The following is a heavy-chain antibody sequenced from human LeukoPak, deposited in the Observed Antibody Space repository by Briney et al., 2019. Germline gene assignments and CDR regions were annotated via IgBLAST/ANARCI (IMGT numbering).Heavy chain of an antibody. J-gene: IGHJ6*03. Sequence: PSETLSLTCTVSGGSISSSRYYWGWIRQPPGRGREWIGSIYYRGSTYYNPSLKSRVTISVDTSKNQFSLKLSSVTAADTAIYYCATGTGHYYYYYYMDVWGKGTTVTVSS. CDR2: IYYRGST. CDR3: ATGTGHYYYYYYMDV. D-gene: IGHD1-1*01. V-gene: IGHV4-39*01. CDR1: GGSISSSRYY.